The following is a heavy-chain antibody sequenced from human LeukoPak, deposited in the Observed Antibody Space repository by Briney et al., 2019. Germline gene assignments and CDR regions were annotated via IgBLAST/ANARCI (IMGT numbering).Heavy chain of an antibody. Sequence: GSLRLSCTVSGFTFGDYAINWVRQAPGKGLEWVGFIRSKAFGGTAEYAASVKGRFTISRDDSKSIAYLQMNSLKTEDTAVYYCTRGRGSSTLGDYWGQGTLVTVSS. V-gene: IGHV3-49*04. CDR2: IRSKAFGGTA. J-gene: IGHJ4*02. D-gene: IGHD7-27*01. CDR3: TRGRGSSTLGDY. CDR1: GFTFGDYA.